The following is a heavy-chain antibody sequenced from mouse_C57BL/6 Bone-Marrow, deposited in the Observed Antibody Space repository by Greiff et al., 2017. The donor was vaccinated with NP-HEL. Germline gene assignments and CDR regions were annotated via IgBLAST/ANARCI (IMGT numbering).Heavy chain of an antibody. D-gene: IGHD1-1*01. J-gene: IGHJ4*01. CDR2: IWSGGST. Sequence: VKVVESGPGLVQPSQSLSITCTVSGFSLTSYGVHWVRQSPGKGLEWLGVIWSGGSTDYNAAFISRLSISKDNSKSQVFFKMNSLQADDTAIYYCARNPPYYYGSSYYAMDYWGQGTSVTVSS. CDR3: ARNPPYYYGSSYYAMDY. CDR1: GFSLTSYG. V-gene: IGHV2-2*01.